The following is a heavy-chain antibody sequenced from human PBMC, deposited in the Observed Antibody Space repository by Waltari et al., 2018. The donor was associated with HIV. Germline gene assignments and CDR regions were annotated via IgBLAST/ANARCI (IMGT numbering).Heavy chain of an antibody. Sequence: QVQLQELGPGLVKPSGTLSLTCLVSGVSASGSNWWGLARQSAGKGLEWIGEIHHSGRRNVNPSLKSRVTMSLDPSKNQFSLNLLSMTAADTAVYYCARVDRNAWYKYFDFWGQGLLVTVSS. J-gene: IGHJ4*02. V-gene: IGHV4-4*02. CDR2: IHHSGRR. CDR1: GVSASGSNW. CDR3: ARVDRNAWYKYFDF. D-gene: IGHD6-19*01.